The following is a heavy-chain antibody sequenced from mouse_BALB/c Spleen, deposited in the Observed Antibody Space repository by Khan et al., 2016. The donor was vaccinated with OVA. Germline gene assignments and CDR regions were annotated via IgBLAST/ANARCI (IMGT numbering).Heavy chain of an antibody. CDR2: ISSGGDYT. V-gene: IGHV5-6*01. D-gene: IGHD4-1*01. J-gene: IGHJ3*01. Sequence: EVELVESGGDLVKPGGSLKLSCAASGFTFSSYSMSWVRQTPDKRLEWVASISSGGDYTYYPDIVKGRFTISRDNAKNTLYLQMSSLKSEYTAMYYCASHLTGSFAYWGKGTPVTVSA. CDR1: GFTFSSYS. CDR3: ASHLTGSFAY.